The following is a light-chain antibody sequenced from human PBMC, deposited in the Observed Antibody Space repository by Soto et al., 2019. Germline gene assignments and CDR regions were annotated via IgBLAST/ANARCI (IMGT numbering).Light chain of an antibody. CDR1: QSVSSSY. J-gene: IGKJ4*01. Sequence: EIVLTQSPGILSLSPGERATLSCRASQSVSSSYLAWYQQKPGQAPRLLIYGASSRATGIPDRNSGSGSGTDFTLTISRLEPEDFAVYYCQQYGSSPTFGGGTKVEIK. CDR2: GAS. V-gene: IGKV3-20*01. CDR3: QQYGSSPT.